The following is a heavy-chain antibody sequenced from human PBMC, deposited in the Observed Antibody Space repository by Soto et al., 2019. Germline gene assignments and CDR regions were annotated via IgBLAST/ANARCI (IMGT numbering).Heavy chain of an antibody. J-gene: IGHJ4*02. V-gene: IGHV3-21*01. CDR1: GFTFSSYS. Sequence: EVQLVESGGGLVKPGGSLRLSCAASGFTFSSYSMNWVRQAPGKGLEWVSSISSSSSYIYYADSVKGRFTISRDNAKNSLYLQMNSLRAEDTAVYYCARANSSGWYFDCWGQGTLVTVSS. CDR3: ARANSSGWYFDC. D-gene: IGHD6-19*01. CDR2: ISSSSSYI.